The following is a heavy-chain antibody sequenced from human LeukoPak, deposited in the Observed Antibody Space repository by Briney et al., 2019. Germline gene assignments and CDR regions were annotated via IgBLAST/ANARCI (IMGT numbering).Heavy chain of an antibody. J-gene: IGHJ5*02. CDR1: GGSFSGYY. V-gene: IGHV4-34*01. CDR2: INHSGST. Sequence: SSETLSLTCAVYGGSFSGYYWSWIRQPPGKGLEWIGEINHSGSTNYNPSLKSRVTISVDTSRNQFSLKLSSVTAADTAVYYCARGSYYYDSSGNNWFDPWGQGTLVTVSS. D-gene: IGHD3-22*01. CDR3: ARGSYYYDSSGNNWFDP.